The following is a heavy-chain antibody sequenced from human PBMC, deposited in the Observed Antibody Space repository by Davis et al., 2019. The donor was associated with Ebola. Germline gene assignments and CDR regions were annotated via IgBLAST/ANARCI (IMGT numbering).Heavy chain of an antibody. CDR1: NDSVSSGDLY. CDR3: ARAGPYYYGMDI. CDR2: TDFSGYP. V-gene: IGHV4-30-4*01. Sequence: SETLSLTCTVSNDSVSSGDLYWSWIRQTPGKGLEWIGSTDFSGYPHYNPSLGSRFSISIDTSKNQFSLRVNSVTGADTAVYYCARAGPYYYGMDIWGQGTPVSVSS. J-gene: IGHJ6*02.